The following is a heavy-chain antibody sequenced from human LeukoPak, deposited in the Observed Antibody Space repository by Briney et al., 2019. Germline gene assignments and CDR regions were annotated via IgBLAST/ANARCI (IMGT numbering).Heavy chain of an antibody. J-gene: IGHJ6*03. CDR2: INHSGST. V-gene: IGHV4-34*01. Sequence: SETLSLTCAVYGGSFSGYYWSWIRQPPGKGLEWIGEINHSGSTNYNPSFKSRVTISVDTSKNQFSLKLSSVTAADTAVYYCARLGKPIYYYYYYYMDVWGKGTTVTISS. CDR3: ARLGKPIYYYYYYYMDV. D-gene: IGHD2-21*01. CDR1: GGSFSGYY.